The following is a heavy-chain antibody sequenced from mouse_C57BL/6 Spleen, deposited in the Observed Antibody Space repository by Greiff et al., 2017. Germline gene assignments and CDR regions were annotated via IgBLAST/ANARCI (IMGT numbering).Heavy chain of an antibody. J-gene: IGHJ4*01. CDR1: GFTFTDYY. CDR2: IRNKANGYTT. CDR3: ARSSLHAMDF. Sequence: EVMLVESGGGLVQPGGSLCLSCAASGFTFTDYYMSWVRQPPGKALEWLGFIRNKANGYTTEYSASVKGRFTISRDNSQSILYLQMNALRAEDSATYYSARSSLHAMDFWGQGTSVTVSS. D-gene: IGHD2-10*01. V-gene: IGHV7-3*01.